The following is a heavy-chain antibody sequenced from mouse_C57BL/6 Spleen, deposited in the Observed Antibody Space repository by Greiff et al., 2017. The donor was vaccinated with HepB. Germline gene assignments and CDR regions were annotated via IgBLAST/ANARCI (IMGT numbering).Heavy chain of an antibody. V-gene: IGHV14-3*01. CDR3: APHYYGSPYAMDY. D-gene: IGHD1-1*01. J-gene: IGHJ4*01. Sequence: VQLQQSVAELVRPGASVKLSCTASGFNIKNTYMHWVKQRPEQGLEWIGRIDPANGNTKYAPKFQGQATITADTSSNTAYLQLSSLTSEDTAIYYCAPHYYGSPYAMDYWGQGTSVTVSS. CDR1: GFNIKNTY. CDR2: IDPANGNT.